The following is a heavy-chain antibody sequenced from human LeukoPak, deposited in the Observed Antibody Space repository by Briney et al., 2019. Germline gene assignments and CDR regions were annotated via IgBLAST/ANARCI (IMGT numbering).Heavy chain of an antibody. CDR2: INPNSGGT. CDR3: ARFPPYYYDSSGSGDY. D-gene: IGHD3-22*01. J-gene: IGHJ4*02. Sequence: GASVKVPCKASGYTFTGYYMHWVRQAPGQGLEWMGWINPNSGGTNYAQKFQGRVTMTRDTSISTAYMELSRLRSDDTAVYYCARFPPYYYDSSGSGDYWGQGTLVTVSS. V-gene: IGHV1-2*02. CDR1: GYTFTGYY.